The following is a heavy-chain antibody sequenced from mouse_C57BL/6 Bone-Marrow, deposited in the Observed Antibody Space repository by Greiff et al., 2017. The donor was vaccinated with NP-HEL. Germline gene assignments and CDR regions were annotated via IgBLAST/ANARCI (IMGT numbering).Heavy chain of an antibody. CDR3: TLDSSGYPWFAY. D-gene: IGHD3-2*02. Sequence: EVQLQQSGAELVRPGASVKLSCTASGFNIKDDYMHWVKQRPEQGLEWIGWIDPENGDTEYASKFQGKATITADTSSNTAYLQLSSLTSEDTAVYYCTLDSSGYPWFAYWGQGTLVTVSA. V-gene: IGHV14-4*01. CDR1: GFNIKDDY. CDR2: IDPENGDT. J-gene: IGHJ3*01.